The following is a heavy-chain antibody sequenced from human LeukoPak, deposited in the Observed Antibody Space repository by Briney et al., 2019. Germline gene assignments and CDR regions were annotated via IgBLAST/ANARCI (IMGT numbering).Heavy chain of an antibody. CDR3: ARRLSDY. CDR1: GYSISSGYY. V-gene: IGHV4-38-2*02. Sequence: SETLSLTCTVSGYSISSGYYWGWIRQPPGKGLEWIGSIYHSGSTNYNPSLKSRVTISVDTSKNQFSLKLSSVTAADTAVYYCARRLSDYWGQGTLVTVSS. D-gene: IGHD6-25*01. J-gene: IGHJ4*02. CDR2: IYHSGST.